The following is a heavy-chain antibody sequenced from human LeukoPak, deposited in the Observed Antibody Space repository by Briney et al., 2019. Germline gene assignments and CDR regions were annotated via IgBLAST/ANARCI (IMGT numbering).Heavy chain of an antibody. Sequence: PGGSLRLSCSASGFAFSGFAMGWVRQAPGKGLEWVSSISGSGGNTYYADSVEGRFTASRDNSKNTLYLQMNNLRAEDTALYYCARGRGGDSVPSRFDYWGQGTLVTVSS. D-gene: IGHD2-21*02. CDR3: ARGRGGDSVPSRFDY. CDR2: ISGSGGNT. CDR1: GFAFSGFA. V-gene: IGHV3-23*01. J-gene: IGHJ4*02.